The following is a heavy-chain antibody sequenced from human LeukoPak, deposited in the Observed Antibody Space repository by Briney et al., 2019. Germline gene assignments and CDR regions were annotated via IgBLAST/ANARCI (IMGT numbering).Heavy chain of an antibody. V-gene: IGHV4-38-2*02. CDR1: GYSISSGFY. CDR2: IFRSGST. J-gene: IGHJ3*02. D-gene: IGHD3-22*01. Sequence: SETLSLTCSVSGYSISSGFYWGWIRQPPGKGLEWIGNIFRSGSTYYNTSLKSRVTISVDTSKNQFSLRLSSVTAADTAVYYCARANYYDSSGYSRGAFDIWGQGTMVTVSS. CDR3: ARANYYDSSGYSRGAFDI.